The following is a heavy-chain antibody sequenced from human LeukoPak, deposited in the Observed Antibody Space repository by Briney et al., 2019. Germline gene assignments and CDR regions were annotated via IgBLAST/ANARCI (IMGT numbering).Heavy chain of an antibody. CDR1: GFTFSSNW. CDR2: INSDGTST. CDR3: ARGDYDSNGYYCVPVTYYFDY. Sequence: PGGSLRLSCAASGFTFSSNWMHWVRQAPGKGLVWVSRINSDGTSTTYADSVKGRFTISRDNAKNTLYLQMNSLRAEDMAMNYCARGDYDSNGYYCVPVTYYFDYWGQGTLVAVSS. V-gene: IGHV3-74*01. J-gene: IGHJ4*02. D-gene: IGHD3-22*01.